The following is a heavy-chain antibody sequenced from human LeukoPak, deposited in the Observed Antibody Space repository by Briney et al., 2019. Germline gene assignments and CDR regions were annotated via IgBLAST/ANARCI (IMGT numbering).Heavy chain of an antibody. D-gene: IGHD6-13*01. V-gene: IGHV1-2*02. CDR1: GYTFTGYY. CDR2: INPNSGGT. J-gene: IGHJ6*03. CDR3: ARGRSPFIAAAGQSRKWESYYYYYMDV. Sequence: ASVKVSCKASGYTFTGYYMHWVRQAPGQGLEWMGWINPNSGGTNYAQKFQGRVTMTRDTSISTAYMELSSLRSDDTAVYYCARGRSPFIAAAGQSRKWESYYYYYMDVWGKGTTVTVSS.